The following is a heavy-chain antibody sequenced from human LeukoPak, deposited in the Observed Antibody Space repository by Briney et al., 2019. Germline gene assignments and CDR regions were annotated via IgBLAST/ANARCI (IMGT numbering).Heavy chain of an antibody. V-gene: IGHV4-59*01. J-gene: IGHJ2*01. CDR2: IHYSGST. CDR1: GGSISSYY. D-gene: IGHD3-22*01. CDR3: ARAEYYYDSSGDRWYFDL. Sequence: ASETLSLTCTVSGGSISSYYWSWIRQPPGKGLEWIGYIHYSGSTNYSPPLKSRVTISVDTSKNQFSLNLNSVTAADTAVYYCARAEYYYDSSGDRWYFDLWGRGTLVTVSS.